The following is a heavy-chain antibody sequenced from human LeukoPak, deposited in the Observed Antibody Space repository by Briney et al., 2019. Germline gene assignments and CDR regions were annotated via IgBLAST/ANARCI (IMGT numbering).Heavy chain of an antibody. V-gene: IGHV6-1*01. J-gene: IGHJ4*02. D-gene: IGHD1-1*01. CDR3: ARSTGPIDY. CDR1: GDSVSSNSAA. CDR2: TYYRSKWYT. Sequence: QTLSLTCAISGDSVSSNSAAWNWIRQSPSRGLEWLGRTYYRSKWYTYYAVSVKSRISINRDTSKNQISLQLNSVTPEDTAVYYCARSTGPIDYWGQGTLVTVSS.